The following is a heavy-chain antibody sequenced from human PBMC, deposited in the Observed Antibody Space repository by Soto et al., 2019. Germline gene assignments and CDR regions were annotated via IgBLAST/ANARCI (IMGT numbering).Heavy chain of an antibody. D-gene: IGHD2-15*01. CDR1: GGSFSGYY. V-gene: IGHV4-34*01. Sequence: PSETLSLTCAVYGGSFSGYYWSWIRQPPGKGLEWIGEINHSGSTNYNPSLKSRVTISVDTSKNQFSLKLSSVTAADTAVYYCARRRVGSGGSRGGKGGAVRWFDPWGQGTLVTVSS. CDR2: INHSGST. CDR3: ARRRVGSGGSRGGKGGAVRWFDP. J-gene: IGHJ5*02.